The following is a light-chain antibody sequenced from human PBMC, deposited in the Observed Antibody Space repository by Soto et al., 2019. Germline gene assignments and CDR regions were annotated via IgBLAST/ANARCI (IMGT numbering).Light chain of an antibody. J-gene: IGLJ1*01. CDR3: QSCDSSLSGSGV. Sequence: QSVLTQPPSVSGAPGQRVTISCTGSSSNIGAGYDVHWYQQPPGTAPKLLIYGNIKRPSGVPDRFSGSKSGTAASLAITGPQPEDEAYSYCQSCDSSLSGSGVFGSGTKLTVL. CDR2: GNI. CDR1: SSNIGAGYD. V-gene: IGLV1-40*01.